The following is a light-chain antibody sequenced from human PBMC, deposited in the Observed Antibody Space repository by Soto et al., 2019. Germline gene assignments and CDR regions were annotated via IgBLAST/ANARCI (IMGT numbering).Light chain of an antibody. CDR1: SVGNY. J-gene: IGLJ3*02. CDR2: EVT. Sequence: QSLLTQPASVSLSPGQSITISCTGTSVGNYVSWYQQHPAKAPKLIIFEVTNRPSGVSDRFSGSQSDNTASLTISGLQAEDEADYYCSSFTSTTTWVFGGGTKVTVL. V-gene: IGLV2-14*01. CDR3: SSFTSTTTWV.